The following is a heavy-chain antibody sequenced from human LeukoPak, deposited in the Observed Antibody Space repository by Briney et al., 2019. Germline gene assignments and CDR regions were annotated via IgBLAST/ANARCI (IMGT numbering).Heavy chain of an antibody. CDR1: GGSISSGGYS. J-gene: IGHJ3*02. Sequence: PSETLSLTCAVSGGSISSGGYSWSWIRQPPGKGLEWIGYIYHSGSTCYNPSLKSRVTISVDRSKNQFSLKLSSVTAADTAVYYCARGPLSHRDLRWAFDIWGQGTMVTVSS. D-gene: IGHD4-23*01. CDR2: IYHSGST. CDR3: ARGPLSHRDLRWAFDI. V-gene: IGHV4-30-2*01.